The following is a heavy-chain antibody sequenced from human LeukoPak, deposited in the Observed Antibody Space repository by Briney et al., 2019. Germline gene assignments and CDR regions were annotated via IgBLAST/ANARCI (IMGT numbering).Heavy chain of an antibody. J-gene: IGHJ4*02. V-gene: IGHV3-66*02. CDR3: AREIRLLTGYPAYYFDY. D-gene: IGHD3-9*01. CDR1: GFTVSSNY. CDR2: IYSGGST. Sequence: PGGSLRLSCAASGFTVSSNYVSWVRQAPGKGLEWVSVIYSGGSTYYADSVKGRFTISRDNSRNTLYLQMNSLRAEDTAVYYCAREIRLLTGYPAYYFDYWGQGTLVTVSS.